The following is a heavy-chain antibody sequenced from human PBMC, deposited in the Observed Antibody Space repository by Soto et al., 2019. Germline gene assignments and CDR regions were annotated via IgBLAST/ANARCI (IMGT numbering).Heavy chain of an antibody. CDR1: HASITQYD. D-gene: IGHD6-6*01. CDR3: ARGGGSPFHNLEFDF. V-gene: IGHV4-59*01. Sequence: ETLYLTSTVYHASITQYDWKWILQSPGKGLEWIVSVSSTGSTVFNPSLTSRVTVSLDTSKNQFSLTLNSVTAADTAVYYCARGGGSPFHNLEFDFCRQGTLVT. J-gene: IGHJ4*02. CDR2: VSSTGST.